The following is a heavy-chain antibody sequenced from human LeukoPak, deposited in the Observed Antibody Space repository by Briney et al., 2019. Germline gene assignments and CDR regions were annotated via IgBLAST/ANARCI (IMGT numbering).Heavy chain of an antibody. CDR1: GGSISSYH. J-gene: IGHJ4*02. V-gene: IGHV4-4*07. D-gene: IGHD5-12*01. Sequence: PSETLSLTCTVSGGSISSYHWSWLRQPAGKGLEWFGRIYSSGSTNYNPSLKSQVTMSVDTSKNQFSLKLSSVAAADPAVYYCATDLKWYSGYLFDYWGEGTLVTVSS. CDR3: ATDLKWYSGYLFDY. CDR2: IYSSGST.